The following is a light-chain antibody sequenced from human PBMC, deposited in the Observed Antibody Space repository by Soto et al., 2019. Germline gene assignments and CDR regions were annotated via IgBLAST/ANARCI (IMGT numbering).Light chain of an antibody. CDR3: QQFDSSLWT. CDR1: QNIRSTS. J-gene: IGKJ1*01. Sequence: EIVLTQSPGTLSLSPGERATLSCRASQNIRSTSLAWYQQKPGQAPRLVISGTSTRASGIPDRFSGSGSGTDFTLTISGLEPEDCAVYYCQQFDSSLWTFGQGTEVEIK. CDR2: GTS. V-gene: IGKV3-20*01.